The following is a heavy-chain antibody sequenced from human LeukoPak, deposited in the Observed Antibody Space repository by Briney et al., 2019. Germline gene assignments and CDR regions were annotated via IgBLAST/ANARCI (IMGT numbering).Heavy chain of an antibody. CDR2: IYYSGST. D-gene: IGHD3-22*01. J-gene: IGHJ4*02. V-gene: IGHV4-39*07. Sequence: SETLSLTCTVSGGSISSSSYYWGWIRQPPGKGLEWIGSIYYSGSTYYNPSLKSRVTISVDTSKNQFSLKLSSVTAADTAVYYCARVHEIYDSSGYHLPPHFDYWGQGTLVTVSS. CDR3: ARVHEIYDSSGYHLPPHFDY. CDR1: GGSISSSSYY.